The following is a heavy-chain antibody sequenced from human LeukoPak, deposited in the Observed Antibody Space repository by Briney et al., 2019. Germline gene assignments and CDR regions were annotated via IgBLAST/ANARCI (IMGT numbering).Heavy chain of an antibody. Sequence: PGRSLRLSCAASGFTFSSYSMNWVRQAPGKGLESVSSISSSSSYIYYADSVKGRFTISRDNAKNSLYLQMNSLRAEDTAVYYCASIRGYCSGGSCPLDYWGQGTLVTVSS. CDR3: ASIRGYCSGGSCPLDY. V-gene: IGHV3-21*01. CDR2: ISSSSSYI. D-gene: IGHD2-15*01. CDR1: GFTFSSYS. J-gene: IGHJ4*02.